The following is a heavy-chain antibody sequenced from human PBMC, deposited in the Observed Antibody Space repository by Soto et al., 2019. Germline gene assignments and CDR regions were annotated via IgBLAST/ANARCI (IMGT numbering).Heavy chain of an antibody. CDR2: INNRGST. CDR1: GGSFSGYY. V-gene: IGHV4-34*01. Sequence: QVQLQQWGAGLLKPSETLSLTCAVYGGSFSGYYWSWIRQPPGKGLEWIGEINNRGSTNYNPSLKSRVTISVDTSKNQFSLKLSSVTAADTAVYYCARGRRADYVWGSYYNYYYYGMDVWGQGTTVTVSS. D-gene: IGHD3-16*01. J-gene: IGHJ6*02. CDR3: ARGRRADYVWGSYYNYYYYGMDV.